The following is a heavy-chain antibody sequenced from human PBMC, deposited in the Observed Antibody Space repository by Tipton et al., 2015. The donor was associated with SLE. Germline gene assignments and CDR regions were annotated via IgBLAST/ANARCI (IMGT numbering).Heavy chain of an antibody. CDR2: IYYSGST. CDR1: GGSISSHY. V-gene: IGHV4-59*11. CDR3: ARDLMVRGVDY. D-gene: IGHD3-10*01. Sequence: TLSLTCAVSGGSISSHYWSWIRQPPGKGLEWIGYIYYSGSTNYNPSLKSRVTISVDTSKNQFSLKLSSVTAADTAVYYCARDLMVRGVDYWGQGTLVTVSS. J-gene: IGHJ4*02.